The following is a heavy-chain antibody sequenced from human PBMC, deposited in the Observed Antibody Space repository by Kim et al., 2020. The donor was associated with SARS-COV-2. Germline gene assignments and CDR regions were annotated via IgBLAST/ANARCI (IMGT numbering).Heavy chain of an antibody. CDR1: GFTFSSYS. CDR3: ARDPGIAAAGAY. D-gene: IGHD6-13*01. V-gene: IGHV3-21*01. J-gene: IGHJ4*02. CDR2: ISSSSSYI. Sequence: GGSLRLSCAASGFTFSSYSMNWVRQAPGKGLEWVSSISSSSSYIYYADSVKGRFTISRDNAKNSLYLQMNSLRAEDTAVYYCARDPGIAAAGAYWGQGNLVTVSS.